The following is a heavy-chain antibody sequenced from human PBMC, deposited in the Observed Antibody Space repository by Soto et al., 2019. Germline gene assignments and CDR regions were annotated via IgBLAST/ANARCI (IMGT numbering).Heavy chain of an antibody. J-gene: IGHJ4*02. CDR2: IYYSGST. CDR3: ARRRHSGPPDSGWFSPAYYFDY. Sequence: SETLSLTCTVSGGSISSSSYYWGWIRQPPGKGLEWIGSIYYSGSTYYNPSLKSRVTISVDTSKNQFSLKLSSVTAADTAVYYCARRRHSGPPDSGWFSPAYYFDYWGQGALVTVSS. V-gene: IGHV4-39*01. CDR1: GGSISSSSYY. D-gene: IGHD6-19*01.